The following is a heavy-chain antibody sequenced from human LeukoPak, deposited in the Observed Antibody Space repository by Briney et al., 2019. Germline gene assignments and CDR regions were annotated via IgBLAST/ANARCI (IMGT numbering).Heavy chain of an antibody. J-gene: IGHJ4*02. V-gene: IGHV3-23*01. CDR3: TTGREGNWYSSSWYLGYFDY. CDR1: GFTFSSYA. Sequence: PGGSLRLSCAASGFTFSSYAMSWVRQAPGKGLEWVSAISGSGGSTYYADSVKGRFTISRDNSKNTLYLQMNSLRAEDTAVYYCTTGREGNWYSSSWYLGYFDYWGPGILVTVSS. CDR2: ISGSGGST. D-gene: IGHD6-13*01.